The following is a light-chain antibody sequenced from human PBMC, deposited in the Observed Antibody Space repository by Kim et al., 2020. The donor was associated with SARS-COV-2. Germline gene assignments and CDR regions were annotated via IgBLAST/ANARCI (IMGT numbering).Light chain of an antibody. CDR3: QQFNDSPFT. CDR2: DAT. V-gene: IGKV1D-13*01. Sequence: AIQLTQSPSSLSASVGDRVTITCRASQGISRAVAWYQQKPGKAPNLLIYDATSLQSGVPSRFGGSGYGTDFTLSISSLQPEDFATYYCQQFNDSPFTFGPGTKVDSK. CDR1: QGISRA. J-gene: IGKJ3*01.